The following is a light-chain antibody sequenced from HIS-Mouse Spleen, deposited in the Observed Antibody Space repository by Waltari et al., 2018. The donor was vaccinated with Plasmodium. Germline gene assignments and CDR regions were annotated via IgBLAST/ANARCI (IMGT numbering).Light chain of an antibody. J-gene: IGKJ3*01. CDR2: GAS. Sequence: EIVMTQSPVTLSVSPGERATLSCRASQSVSSNLAWYQQKPGQAPRLLIYGASTSATGIPARFSGSGSGTEFTLTISSLQSEDFAVYYCQQYNNWSFTFGPGTKVDIK. CDR3: QQYNNWSFT. CDR1: QSVSSN. V-gene: IGKV3-15*01.